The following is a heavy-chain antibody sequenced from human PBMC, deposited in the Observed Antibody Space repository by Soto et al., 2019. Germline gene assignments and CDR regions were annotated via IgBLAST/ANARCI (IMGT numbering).Heavy chain of an antibody. V-gene: IGHV4-31*03. J-gene: IGHJ6*02. Sequence: QVQLQESGPGLVKPSQTLSLTCTVSGGSISSGGYYWRWIRQHPGKGLEWIGYIYYSGSTYYNPSLKSRVTISVDTSKNQFSLKLSSVTAADTAVYYCARDGGIAAAGGYYYGMDVWGQGTTVTVSS. CDR3: ARDGGIAAAGGYYYGMDV. CDR2: IYYSGST. CDR1: GGSISSGGYY. D-gene: IGHD6-13*01.